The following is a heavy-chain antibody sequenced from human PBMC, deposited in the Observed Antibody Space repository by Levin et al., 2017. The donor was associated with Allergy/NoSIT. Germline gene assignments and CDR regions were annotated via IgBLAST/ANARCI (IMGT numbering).Heavy chain of an antibody. V-gene: IGHV4-39*01. D-gene: IGHD6-13*01. J-gene: IGHJ4*02. CDR1: GGSISSSSYY. Sequence: GSLRLSCTVSGGSISSSSYYWGWIRQPPGKGLEWIGSIYYSGSTYYNPSLKSRVTISVDTSKNQFSLKLSSVTAADTAVYYCARLEQQLVTDYWGQGTLVTVSS. CDR3: ARLEQQLVTDY. CDR2: IYYSGST.